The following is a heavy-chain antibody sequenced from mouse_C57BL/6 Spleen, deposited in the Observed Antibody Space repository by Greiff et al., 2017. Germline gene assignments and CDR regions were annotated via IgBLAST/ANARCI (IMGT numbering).Heavy chain of an antibody. D-gene: IGHD1-1*01. CDR2: IYWDDDK. J-gene: IGHJ4*01. CDR1: GFSLSTSGMG. CDR3: ARSTYYYGSSSYAMDY. Sequence: QVTLKESGPGILQSSQTLSLTCSFSGFSLSTSGMGVSWIRQPSGKGLEWLAHIYWDDDKRYNPSLKSRLTISKDTSRNQVFLKITSVDTADTATYYCARSTYYYGSSSYAMDYWGQGTSVTVSS. V-gene: IGHV8-12*01.